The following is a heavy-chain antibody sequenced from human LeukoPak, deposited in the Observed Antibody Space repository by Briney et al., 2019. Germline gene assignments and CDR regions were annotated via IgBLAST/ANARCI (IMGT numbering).Heavy chain of an antibody. CDR2: IIPLFGTA. V-gene: IGHV1-69*13. Sequence: GASVKVSCKASGGTFSNYAINWVRRAPGQGLEWMGGIIPLFGTANYAQKFQGRVTITAVESMSTAYMELSSLRSVDTAVYYCARGWLAESTVVTPYNYWGQGTLVTVSS. CDR3: ARGWLAESTVVTPYNY. CDR1: GGTFSNYA. D-gene: IGHD4-23*01. J-gene: IGHJ4*02.